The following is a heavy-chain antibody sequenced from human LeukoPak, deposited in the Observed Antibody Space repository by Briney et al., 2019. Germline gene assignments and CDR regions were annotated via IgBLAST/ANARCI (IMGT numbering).Heavy chain of an antibody. D-gene: IGHD3-9*01. Sequence: SVKVSCKASGGTFSSYAISWVRQAPGQGLEWMGGIIPIFGTANYAQKFQGRVTITADESTSTAYMELSSLRSEDTAVYYCARDSESSILTDTPGDYYHYYMDVWGKGTTVTISS. CDR1: GGTFSSYA. V-gene: IGHV1-69*01. CDR2: IIPIFGTA. J-gene: IGHJ6*03. CDR3: ARDSESSILTDTPGDYYHYYMDV.